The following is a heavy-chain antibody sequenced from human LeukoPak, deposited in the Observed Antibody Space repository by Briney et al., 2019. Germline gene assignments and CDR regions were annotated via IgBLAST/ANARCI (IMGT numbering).Heavy chain of an antibody. J-gene: IGHJ3*02. CDR3: ARQYYYDSSGYIESAFDI. Sequence: SVKVSCKASGGTFSCYAISWMRQAPGQGLEWMGRMIPILGIANYAQKFQGRVTITADKSTSTAYMELSSLRSEDTAVYYCARQYYYDSSGYIESAFDIWGQGTMVTVSS. CDR2: MIPILGIA. V-gene: IGHV1-69*04. D-gene: IGHD3-22*01. CDR1: GGTFSCYA.